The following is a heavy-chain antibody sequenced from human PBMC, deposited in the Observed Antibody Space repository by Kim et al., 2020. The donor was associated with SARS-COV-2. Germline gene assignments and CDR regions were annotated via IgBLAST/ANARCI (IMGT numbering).Heavy chain of an antibody. D-gene: IGHD2-2*01. V-gene: IGHV1-24*01. CDR1: GYTLTELS. Sequence: ASVKVSCKVSGYTLTELSMHWVRQAPGKGLEWMGGFDPEDGETIYAQKFQGRVTMTEDTSTDTANMELTSLRSEDTAVYYCSTAAAVVVPAAMRERDYYYYDGMDVWGQGTTVTVSS. CDR3: STAAAVVVPAAMRERDYYYYDGMDV. CDR2: FDPEDGET. J-gene: IGHJ6*02.